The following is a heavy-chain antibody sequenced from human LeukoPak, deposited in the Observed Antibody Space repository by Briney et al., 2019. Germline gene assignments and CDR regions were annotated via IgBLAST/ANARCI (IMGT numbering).Heavy chain of an antibody. D-gene: IGHD2/OR15-2a*01. CDR3: AREGYFYGMDV. CDR1: GASISSYH. CDR2: IYDSGRT. J-gene: IGHJ6*02. Sequence: PSETLSLTCTVSGASISSYHWSWIRQPPGKGLEWIGYIYDSGRTKYNPSLKSRVTISVDSSKNQFSLKLSSVTAADTAVYYCAREGYFYGMDVWGQGTTVTVSS. V-gene: IGHV4-59*12.